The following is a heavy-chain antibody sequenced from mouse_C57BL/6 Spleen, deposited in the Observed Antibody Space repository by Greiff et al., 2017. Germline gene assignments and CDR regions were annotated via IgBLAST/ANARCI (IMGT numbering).Heavy chain of an antibody. Sequence: EVNLVESGGGLVKPGGSLKLSCAASGFTFSDYGMHWVRQAPEKGLEWVAYISSGSSTIYYADTVKGRFTISRDNAKNTLFLQMTSLRSENTAMYYGARDDYYGSSLAWFAYWGQGALVTVSA. CDR3: ARDDYYGSSLAWFAY. CDR1: GFTFSDYG. V-gene: IGHV5-17*01. J-gene: IGHJ3*01. CDR2: ISSGSSTI. D-gene: IGHD1-1*01.